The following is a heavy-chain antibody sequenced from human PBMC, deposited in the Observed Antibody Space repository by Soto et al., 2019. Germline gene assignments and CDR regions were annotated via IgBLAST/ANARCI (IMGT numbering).Heavy chain of an antibody. CDR1: GVSFSDAW. Sequence: EVQLVESGGGLVKPGGSLRLSCAASGVSFSDAWMNWVRQAPGRGLEWVGRIKSKTDGGTTDYAAPVKGRFTISRDDSKNTLYLQMNSLKIEDTSVYYCVTGGVAFWGQGTLVTVSS. CDR2: IKSKTDGGTT. V-gene: IGHV3-15*07. CDR3: VTGGVAF. J-gene: IGHJ4*02.